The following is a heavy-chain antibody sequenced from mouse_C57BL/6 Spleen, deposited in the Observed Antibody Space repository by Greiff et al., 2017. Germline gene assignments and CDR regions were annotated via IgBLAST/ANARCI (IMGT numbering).Heavy chain of an antibody. CDR2: IWSGGST. CDR1: GFSFTSYG. V-gene: IGHV2-2*01. CDR3: ARMRDYGSSYGAMDY. Sequence: VKVVESGPGLVQPSQCLSITCTVSGFSFTSYGVHWVRQSPGKGLEWLGVIWSGGSTDYNAAFIPRLSISKDNSKSQVFFKMNSLQVDDTAIYYCARMRDYGSSYGAMDYWGQGTSVTISS. D-gene: IGHD1-1*01. J-gene: IGHJ4*01.